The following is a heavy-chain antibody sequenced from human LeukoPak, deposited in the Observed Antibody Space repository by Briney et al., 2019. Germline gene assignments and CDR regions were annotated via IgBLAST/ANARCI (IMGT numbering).Heavy chain of an antibody. V-gene: IGHV3-48*03. D-gene: IGHD6-13*01. CDR2: ISRTGNSI. CDR1: GFTPSSYE. CDR3: ARGPYSSNWYVDY. Sequence: GGSLRLSCAASGFTPSSYEMNWVRLAPGKGLEWISYISRTGNSIYYADSVKGRFTISRDSAKNSLYLQMNSLRAEDTAVYYCARGPYSSNWYVDYWGQGTLVTVAS. J-gene: IGHJ4*02.